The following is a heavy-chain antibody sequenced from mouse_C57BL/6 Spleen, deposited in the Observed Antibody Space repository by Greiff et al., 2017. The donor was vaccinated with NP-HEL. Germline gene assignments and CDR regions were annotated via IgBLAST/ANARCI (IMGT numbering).Heavy chain of an antibody. D-gene: IGHD1-1*01. CDR3: ARSGATVVAPGFAY. V-gene: IGHV1-81*01. CDR2: IYPRSGNT. CDR1: GYTFTSYG. Sequence: VQLQESGAELARPGASVKLSCKASGYTFTSYGISWVKQRTGQGLEWIGEIYPRSGNTYYNEKFKGKATLTADKSSSTAYMELRSLTSEDSAVYFCARSGATVVAPGFAYWGQGTLVTVSA. J-gene: IGHJ3*01.